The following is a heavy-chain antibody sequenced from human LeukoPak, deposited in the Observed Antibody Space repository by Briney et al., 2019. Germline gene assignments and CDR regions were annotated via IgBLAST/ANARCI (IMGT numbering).Heavy chain of an antibody. J-gene: IGHJ5*02. CDR1: GYSISTGYY. Sequence: SETLSLTCTVSGYSISTGYYWDWIRQPPGKGLEWIGYIYYSGSTNYNPSLKSRVTISVDTSKNQFSLKLSSVTAADTAVYYCARDSPFDPWGQGTLVTVSS. CDR2: IYYSGST. V-gene: IGHV4-38-2*02. CDR3: ARDSPFDP.